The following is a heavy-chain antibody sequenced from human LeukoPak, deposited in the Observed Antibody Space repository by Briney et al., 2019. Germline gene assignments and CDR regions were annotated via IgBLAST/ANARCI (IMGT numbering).Heavy chain of an antibody. CDR1: GFTFSTYA. D-gene: IGHD6-19*01. J-gene: IGHJ4*02. V-gene: IGHV3-64*04. CDR3: ARGGWLGKPQRVDY. CDR2: INYDGGST. Sequence: GGSLRLSCSASGFTFSTYAMHWVRQAPGKGLEYVSDINYDGGSTYYADSVKGRFTISRDNSKNTLYLQMNSLRAEDTAVYYCARGGWLGKPQRVDYWGQGTLVTVSS.